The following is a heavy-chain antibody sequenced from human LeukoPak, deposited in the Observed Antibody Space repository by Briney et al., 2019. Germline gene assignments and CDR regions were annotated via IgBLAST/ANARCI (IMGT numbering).Heavy chain of an antibody. V-gene: IGHV4-39*01. CDR1: GDSISSSSYY. Sequence: SETLSLTCTVSGDSISSSSYYWAWIRQPPGKGLEWIGSIFYSGTTFYNPSLKSRVTISVDTSKNQFSLKLSSVTAADTAVYYCARRRIVATLDYWGQGTLVIVSS. CDR2: IFYSGTT. CDR3: ARRRIVATLDY. D-gene: IGHD5-12*01. J-gene: IGHJ4*02.